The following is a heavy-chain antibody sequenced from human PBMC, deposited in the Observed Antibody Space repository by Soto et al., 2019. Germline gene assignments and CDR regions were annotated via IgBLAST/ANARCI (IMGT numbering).Heavy chain of an antibody. CDR1: GFTFSGSA. Sequence: EVQLVESGGGLVQPGGSRKLSCAASGFTFSGSAMHWVRQASGKGLEWVGRIRSKANSYATAYAASVKGRFTISRDDSKNTAYLKMNSLKTEDTAVYYCTSNYDILTGYESGIDYWGQGTLVTVSS. J-gene: IGHJ4*02. D-gene: IGHD3-9*01. CDR2: IRSKANSYAT. V-gene: IGHV3-73*01. CDR3: TSNYDILTGYESGIDY.